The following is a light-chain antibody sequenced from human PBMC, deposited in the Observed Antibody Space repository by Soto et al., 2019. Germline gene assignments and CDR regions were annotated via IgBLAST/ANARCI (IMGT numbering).Light chain of an antibody. CDR2: AAS. CDR3: QQGYTSAIT. CDR1: QGISSA. J-gene: IGKJ5*01. V-gene: IGKV1-39*01. Sequence: IQLTQSPSSLSASVGDRVTITCRASQGISSALAWYQQKPGKAPKFLIYAASNLQSGVPSRFSGSGSGTDFTLTVNSLQPEDFATYYCQQGYTSAITFGQGTRLEL.